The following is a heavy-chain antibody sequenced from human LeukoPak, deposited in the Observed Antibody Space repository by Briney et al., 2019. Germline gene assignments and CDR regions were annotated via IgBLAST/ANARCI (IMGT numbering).Heavy chain of an antibody. Sequence: GGSLRLSCAASGFTFSGYWMSWARQAPGKGLEWVANIKQDGIEKYHVDSVKGRFTISRDNAKNSLVLQMNGLRAGDTAVYYCARACTRSECPSSFDSWGQGTLVTVSS. J-gene: IGHJ4*02. CDR1: GFTFSGYW. D-gene: IGHD2-8*01. V-gene: IGHV3-7*03. CDR2: IKQDGIEK. CDR3: ARACTRSECPSSFDS.